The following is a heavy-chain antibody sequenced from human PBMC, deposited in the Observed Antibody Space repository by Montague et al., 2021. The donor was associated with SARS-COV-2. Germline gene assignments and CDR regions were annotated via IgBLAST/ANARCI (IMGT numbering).Heavy chain of an antibody. Sequence: SETLSLTCAVSGASISSPQWWSWNRKPPGKGLAGMGVIYHTGSTNYNPSPKSPVTISVDKSKNQFSLTLSSVTAADTAVSFCARAPIVVSGKNAFDIWGQGAMVTVS. CDR2: IYHTGST. J-gene: IGHJ3*02. V-gene: IGHV4-4*02. CDR3: ARAPIVVSGKNAFDI. D-gene: IGHD6-19*01. CDR1: GASISSPQW.